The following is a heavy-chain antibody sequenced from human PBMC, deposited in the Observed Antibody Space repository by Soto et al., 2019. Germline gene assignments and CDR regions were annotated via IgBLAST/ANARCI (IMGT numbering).Heavy chain of an antibody. CDR1: GGTFSSYA. V-gene: IGHV1-69*01. CDR3: ARVELGAYSRTSCYSRGYCWFDP. Sequence: QVQLVQSGAEVKKPGSSVKVSCKASGGTFSSYAISWVRQAPGQGLEWMGGIIPIFGTANYAQKFQGRVTITADESTSTAYMELSSLKSEDTAVYYCARVELGAYSRTSCYSRGYCWFDPWGQGTLVTVSS. J-gene: IGHJ5*02. CDR2: IIPIFGTA. D-gene: IGHD2-2*01.